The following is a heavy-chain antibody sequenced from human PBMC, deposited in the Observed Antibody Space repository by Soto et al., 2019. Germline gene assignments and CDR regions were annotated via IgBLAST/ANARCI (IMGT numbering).Heavy chain of an antibody. CDR3: AREGLDTVGLFDV. J-gene: IGHJ3*01. CDR2: IEGDGSST. V-gene: IGHV3-74*01. Sequence: GGSLRLSCAASGFTFSSYWMHWVRQAPGKGLEWVSRIEGDGSSTTSADSVKGRFTVSRDDARNTLYLQMSSLRADDTAIYYCAREGLDTVGLFDVWRQGTMATVSS. CDR1: GFTFSSYW. D-gene: IGHD3-16*01.